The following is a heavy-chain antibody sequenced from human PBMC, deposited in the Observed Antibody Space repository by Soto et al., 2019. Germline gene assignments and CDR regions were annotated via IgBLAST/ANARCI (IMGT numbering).Heavy chain of an antibody. CDR1: GFTFSSYA. D-gene: IGHD6-13*01. CDR2: ITGSGGST. CDR3: AKIPHSSSWYLDAFDI. V-gene: IGHV3-23*01. Sequence: EVQLLESGGGLVQPGGSLRLSGAASGFTFSSYAMSWVRQAPGKGLEWVSAITGSGGSTYYADSVKGRFTISRDNSKNTLYLQMNSLRAEDTAVYYCAKIPHSSSWYLDAFDIWGQGTMVTVSS. J-gene: IGHJ3*02.